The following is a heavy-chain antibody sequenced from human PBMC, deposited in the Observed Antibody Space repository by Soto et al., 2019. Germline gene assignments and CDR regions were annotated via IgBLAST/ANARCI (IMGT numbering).Heavy chain of an antibody. J-gene: IGHJ4*02. CDR3: ARGSGGYDNSYFDY. CDR1: GGSFSGYY. D-gene: IGHD5-12*01. Sequence: SETLSLTCAVYGGSFSGYYWSWIRQPPGKGLEWIGEINHSGSTNYNPSLKSRVTISVDTSKNQFSLKLSSVTAADTAVYYCARGSGGYDNSYFDYWGQGTLVTVSS. V-gene: IGHV4-34*01. CDR2: INHSGST.